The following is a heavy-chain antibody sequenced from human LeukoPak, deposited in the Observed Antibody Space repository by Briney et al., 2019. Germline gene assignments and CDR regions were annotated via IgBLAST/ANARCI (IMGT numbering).Heavy chain of an antibody. D-gene: IGHD2-2*01. CDR1: GYSISSGYY. Sequence: PSETLSLTCTVSGYSISSGYYWGWIRPPPGKGLEWIGIIYHSGSTYYNPSLKSRVTISVDTSKNQFSLKLSSVTAADTAVYYCARGYCSSTSCYYFDYWGQGTLVTVSS. CDR2: IYHSGST. CDR3: ARGYCSSTSCYYFDY. J-gene: IGHJ4*02. V-gene: IGHV4-38-2*02.